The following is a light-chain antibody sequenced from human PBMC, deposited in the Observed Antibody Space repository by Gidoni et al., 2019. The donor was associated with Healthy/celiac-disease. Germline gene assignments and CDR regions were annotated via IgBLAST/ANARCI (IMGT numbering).Light chain of an antibody. Sequence: DIQMTQSPSSLSASVGDRVTITCRASQSISSYLNWYQQKPGKAPKLLLYAASSWHSGIPSRFSGSGSGTDFTLTISSLQPEDFAIYYCQQSYSTPSTFGQGTKVEIK. J-gene: IGKJ1*01. CDR3: QQSYSTPST. CDR1: QSISSY. CDR2: AAS. V-gene: IGKV1-39*01.